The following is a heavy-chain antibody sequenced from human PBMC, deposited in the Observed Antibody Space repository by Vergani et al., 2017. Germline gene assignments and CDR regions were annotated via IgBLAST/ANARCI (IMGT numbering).Heavy chain of an antibody. CDR2: IYPGDSDT. CDR3: AGRYSSGWYFDY. Sequence: EVQLVQSGAEVKKAGESLKLSCKGSEYIFTNYWIGWVRQMPGKGLEWMGSIYPGDSDTRYSPSFQGQVTISADRSISTAYLQWSSLKASDTAMYYCAGRYSSGWYFDYWGQGSLVTVSS. D-gene: IGHD6-19*01. J-gene: IGHJ4*02. V-gene: IGHV5-51*01. CDR1: EYIFTNYW.